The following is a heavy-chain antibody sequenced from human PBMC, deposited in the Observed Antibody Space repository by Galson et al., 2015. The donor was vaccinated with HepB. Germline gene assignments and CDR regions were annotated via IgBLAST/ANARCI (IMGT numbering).Heavy chain of an antibody. CDR3: RIAAYTPAYYFDY. CDR1: GGSFSGYY. Sequence: LSLTCAVYGGSFSGYYWSWIRQPPGKGLEWIGEINHSGSTNYNPSLKSRVTISVDTSKNQFSLKLSSVTAADTAVYYCRIAAYTPAYYFDYWGQGTLVTVSS. J-gene: IGHJ4*02. V-gene: IGHV4-34*01. CDR2: INHSGST. D-gene: IGHD6-6*01.